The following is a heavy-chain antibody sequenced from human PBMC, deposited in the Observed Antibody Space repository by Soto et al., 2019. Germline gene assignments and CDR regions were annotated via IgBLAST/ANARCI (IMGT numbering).Heavy chain of an antibody. CDR2: IIPNYGKA. CDR1: GGTFSSYA. D-gene: IGHD2-2*01. CDR3: ARPHCTYVRSEYYFDY. Sequence: SVKVSCKASGGTFSSYAISWVRQAPGQGLEWMGGIIPNYGKANYAQKLQGRVTITADKSTRTAYMELSRLRSEDTAVYYCARPHCTYVRSEYYFDYCGQGTMVTVYS. V-gene: IGHV1-69*06. J-gene: IGHJ4*02.